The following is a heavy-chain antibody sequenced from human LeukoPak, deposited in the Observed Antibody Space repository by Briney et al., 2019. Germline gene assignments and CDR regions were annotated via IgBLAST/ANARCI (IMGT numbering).Heavy chain of an antibody. V-gene: IGHV4-59*08. CDR1: GGSISSYY. CDR2: IYYSGST. D-gene: IGHD1-26*01. J-gene: IGHJ5*02. Sequence: SETLSLTCTVSGGSISSYYWSWIRLPPGKGLEWIGYIYYSGSTNYNPSLKSRVTISVDTSKNQFSLKLSSVTAADTAVYYCARRLGGSYPPNWFDPWGQGTLVTVSS. CDR3: ARRLGGSYPPNWFDP.